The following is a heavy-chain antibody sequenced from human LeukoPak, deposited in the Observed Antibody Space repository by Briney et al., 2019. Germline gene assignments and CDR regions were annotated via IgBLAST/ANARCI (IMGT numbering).Heavy chain of an antibody. Sequence: SVKVSCKASGGTFSSYAINWVRQAPGQGLEWMGRIIPILGTGNYAQKFQGRVTITADKSTSTAYMELSSLRSEGTAVYYCARGGALGYCTSSSCYGWFDPWGQGTLVTVSS. CDR2: IIPILGTG. D-gene: IGHD2-2*01. CDR1: GGTFSSYA. V-gene: IGHV1-69*04. CDR3: ARGGALGYCTSSSCYGWFDP. J-gene: IGHJ5*02.